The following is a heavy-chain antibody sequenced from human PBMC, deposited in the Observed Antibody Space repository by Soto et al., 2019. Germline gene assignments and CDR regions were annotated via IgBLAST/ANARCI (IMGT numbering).Heavy chain of an antibody. Sequence: SVKVSCKASGDTFNFYSINWVRQSPGLGLVWMGRVNPIVSMSNYAQKFQGRVTMTADKSTSTAYMELSSLRSEDTAIYYCATGFGWGSRAFDYWGQGALVPVSP. CDR3: ATGFGWGSRAFDY. CDR2: VNPIVSMS. CDR1: GDTFNFYS. J-gene: IGHJ4*02. D-gene: IGHD3-10*01. V-gene: IGHV1-69*02.